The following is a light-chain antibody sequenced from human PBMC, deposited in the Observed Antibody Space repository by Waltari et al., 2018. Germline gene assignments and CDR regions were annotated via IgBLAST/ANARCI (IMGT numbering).Light chain of an antibody. V-gene: IGKV1-33*01. CDR1: QGINDY. Sequence: DIQMTQSPSSLSASVGDGVTITCRASQGINDYLSWYQQKPGKAPKRLIYATSHLESGVPSRFSGSGSGTEYTLTISSLQPEDFSTYYCQQYDNFPLTFGGGTKVEIK. J-gene: IGKJ4*01. CDR3: QQYDNFPLT. CDR2: ATS.